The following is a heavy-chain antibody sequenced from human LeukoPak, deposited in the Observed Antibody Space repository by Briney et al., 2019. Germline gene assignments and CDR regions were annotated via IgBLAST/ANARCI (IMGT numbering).Heavy chain of an antibody. Sequence: GGSLRLSCAASGFTFSSYSMNWVRQAPGKGLEWVSSISSSSSYIYYADSVKGRFTISRDNARNSLYLQMNSLRAEDTAVYYCARDLLHYYDSSGYKDPDYWGQGTLVTVSS. CDR3: ARDLLHYYDSSGYKDPDY. J-gene: IGHJ4*02. D-gene: IGHD3-22*01. CDR2: ISSSSSYI. V-gene: IGHV3-21*01. CDR1: GFTFSSYS.